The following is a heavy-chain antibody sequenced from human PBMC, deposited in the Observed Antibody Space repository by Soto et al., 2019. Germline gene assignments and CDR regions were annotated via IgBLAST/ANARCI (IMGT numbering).Heavy chain of an antibody. D-gene: IGHD4-17*01. CDR3: ASWADYGDYLFDY. CDR1: GGTFSSYA. J-gene: IGHJ4*02. V-gene: IGHV1-69*01. Sequence: QVQLVQSGAEVKKPGSSVKVSCKASGGTFSSYALSWVRQAPGQGLEWMGGIIPIFGTANYAQKFQGRVTITADESTSTADMELSSLRSEDTAVYYCASWADYGDYLFDYWGQGTLVTVSS. CDR2: IIPIFGTA.